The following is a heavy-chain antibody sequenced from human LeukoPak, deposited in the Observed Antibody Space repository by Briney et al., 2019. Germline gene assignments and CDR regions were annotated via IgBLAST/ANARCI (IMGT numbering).Heavy chain of an antibody. J-gene: IGHJ4*02. Sequence: SVNLSCKASGFTFTNSTMQWMRQARGQRLEWIGWIVVASGNTKYAQKFQERVTITRDMSTSTAYMELSSLSPEDTAVYYCAAAPIEMQQRGFDYWGQGTLVTVSS. CDR3: AAAPIEMQQRGFDY. V-gene: IGHV1-58*02. CDR1: GFTFTNST. CDR2: IVVASGNT. D-gene: IGHD5-24*01.